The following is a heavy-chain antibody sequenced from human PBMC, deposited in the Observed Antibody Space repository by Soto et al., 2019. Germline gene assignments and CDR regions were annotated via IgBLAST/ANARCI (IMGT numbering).Heavy chain of an antibody. D-gene: IGHD2-21*02. CDR3: AREVTGDRGDFDY. J-gene: IGHJ4*02. CDR2: INPSGGST. Sequence: GSSVKVSCKASGCTFTTYYIHWVRQAPGQGLEWMGIINPSGGSTSYAQKFQGRVTMTRDTSTSTVYMELSSLRSEDTAVYYCAREVTGDRGDFDYWRQGVPVSVPQ. CDR1: GCTFTTYY. V-gene: IGHV1-46*03.